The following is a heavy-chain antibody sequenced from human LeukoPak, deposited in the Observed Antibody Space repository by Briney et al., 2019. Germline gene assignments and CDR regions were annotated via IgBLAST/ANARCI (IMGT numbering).Heavy chain of an antibody. CDR1: GYSFVSYW. CDR2: IYPGDSDT. D-gene: IGHD5-18*01. Sequence: GESLKISCKGSGYSFVSYWIGWVRQMPGKGLEWLGIIYPGDSDTTYSPSFQGQVTISVDKSISTAYLQWSSLKASDTAIYYCASTLRAAMGHDAFDIWGQGTMVTVSS. CDR3: ASTLRAAMGHDAFDI. J-gene: IGHJ3*02. V-gene: IGHV5-51*01.